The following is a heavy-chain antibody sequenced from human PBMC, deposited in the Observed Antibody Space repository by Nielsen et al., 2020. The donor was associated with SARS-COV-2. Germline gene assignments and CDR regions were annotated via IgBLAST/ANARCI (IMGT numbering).Heavy chain of an antibody. V-gene: IGHV3-15*01. CDR2: IKSKTDGGTT. CDR3: TTGRGWYSSS. D-gene: IGHD6-13*01. Sequence: GESLKISCAASGFTFDTYAMNWVRQAPGKGLEWVGRIKSKTDGGTTDYAAPVKGRFTISRDDSKDTLYLQMNSLKTEDTAVYYCTTGRGWYSSSWGQGTLVTVSS. J-gene: IGHJ4*02. CDR1: GFTFDTYA.